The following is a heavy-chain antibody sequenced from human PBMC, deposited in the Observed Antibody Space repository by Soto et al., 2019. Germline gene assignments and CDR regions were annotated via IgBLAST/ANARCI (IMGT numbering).Heavy chain of an antibody. CDR3: ARGRILRFLEWSHWFDP. Sequence: PSETLSLTCTVSGGSISSGGYYWSWIRQHPGKGLEWIGYIYYSGSTYYNPSLKSRVTISVDTSKNQFSLKLSSVTAADTAVYYCARGRILRFLEWSHWFDPWGQGTLVTVSS. V-gene: IGHV4-31*03. CDR2: IYYSGST. CDR1: GGSISSGGYY. J-gene: IGHJ5*02. D-gene: IGHD3-3*01.